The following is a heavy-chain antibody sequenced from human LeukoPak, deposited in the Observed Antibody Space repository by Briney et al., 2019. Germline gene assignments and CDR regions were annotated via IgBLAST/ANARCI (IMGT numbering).Heavy chain of an antibody. CDR1: GGSISSYY. CDR3: AGYSDAFDI. CDR2: IYTSGST. Sequence: SETLSLTCTVSGGSISSYYWSWIRQPPGKGLEWIGYIYTSGSTNYNPSLKGRVTISVDTSKNQFSLKLSSVTAADTAVYYCAGYSDAFDIWGQGTMVTVSS. J-gene: IGHJ3*02. V-gene: IGHV4-4*09. D-gene: IGHD3-22*01.